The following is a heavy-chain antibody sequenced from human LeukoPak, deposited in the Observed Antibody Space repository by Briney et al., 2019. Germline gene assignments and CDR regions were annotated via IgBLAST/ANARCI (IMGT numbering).Heavy chain of an antibody. CDR3: AKEARDILTHYYWGSQFDY. V-gene: IGHV3-23*01. CDR1: GFMFSNYA. CDR2: ISGSGTGT. D-gene: IGHD3-9*01. Sequence: GGSLRLSCAASGFMFSNYAMSWVRQAPGKGLEWVSVISGSGTGTYYADSVKGRFIISRDNSKNTMFLQMNSLRAEDTALYYCAKEARDILTHYYWGSQFDYWGQGTLVIVSS. J-gene: IGHJ4*02.